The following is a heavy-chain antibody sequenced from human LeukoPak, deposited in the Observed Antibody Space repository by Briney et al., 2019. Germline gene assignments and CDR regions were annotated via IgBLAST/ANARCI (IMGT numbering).Heavy chain of an antibody. D-gene: IGHD1-20*01. Sequence: GGSLRLACAASGFTFSSYGMHWVRQAPGKGLVWVSRINSDGSTITYADSVKGRFTISRDNAKNTLYLQMNSLRAEDTAVYYCARVTVSSSEVIFDYWGQGSLVTVSS. CDR1: GFTFSSYG. CDR2: INSDGSTI. CDR3: ARVTVSSSEVIFDY. V-gene: IGHV3-74*01. J-gene: IGHJ4*02.